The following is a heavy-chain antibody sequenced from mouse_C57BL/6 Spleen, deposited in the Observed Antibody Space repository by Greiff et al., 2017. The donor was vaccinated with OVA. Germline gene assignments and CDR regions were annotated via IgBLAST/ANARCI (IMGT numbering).Heavy chain of an antibody. J-gene: IGHJ2*01. CDR2: IDPENGDT. V-gene: IGHV14-4*01. D-gene: IGHD1-1*01. CDR1: GFNIKDDY. Sequence: EVQLQQSGAELVRPGASVKLSCTASGFNIKDDYMHWVKQRPEQGLEWIGWIDPENGDTEYASKFQGKATITADTSSNTAYLQLSSLTSEDTAVYYCTTGGSSYWGQGTTLTVSS. CDR3: TTGGSSY.